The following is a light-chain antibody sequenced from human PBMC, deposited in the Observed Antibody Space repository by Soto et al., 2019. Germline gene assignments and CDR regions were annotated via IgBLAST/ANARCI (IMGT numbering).Light chain of an antibody. J-gene: IGLJ2*01. CDR2: TNN. CDR3: AAWDDSLSGHVI. V-gene: IGLV1-44*01. Sequence: QSALTQPPSASGTPGQRVTISCSGSSSNIGTNPVNWYQHLPGTAPKLLIYTNNRRPSGVPDRFSGSKSGTSASLAISGLPSEDEADYYCAAWDDSLSGHVIFGGGTKLTVL. CDR1: SSNIGTNP.